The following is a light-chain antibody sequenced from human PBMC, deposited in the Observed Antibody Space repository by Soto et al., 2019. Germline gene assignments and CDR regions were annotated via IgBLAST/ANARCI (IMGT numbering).Light chain of an antibody. Sequence: QSALTQPPSASGSPGQSVTVSCTGTSSDVGGYNYVSWYQQHPGKAPKLMIYEVEKRPSGVPDRFSGSKSGNTASLTVSGLQAEDEADYFCSSYAGSNNVYVFGTGTKVTVL. CDR3: SSYAGSNNVYV. CDR1: SSDVGGYNY. V-gene: IGLV2-8*01. J-gene: IGLJ1*01. CDR2: EVE.